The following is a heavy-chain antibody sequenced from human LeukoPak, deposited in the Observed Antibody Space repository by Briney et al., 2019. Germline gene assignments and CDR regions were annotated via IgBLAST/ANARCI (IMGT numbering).Heavy chain of an antibody. CDR3: AKTPRDYYDSSGYYFGY. CDR2: ISGNGGST. D-gene: IGHD3-22*01. CDR1: GFTFSSYA. Sequence: GGSLRLSCAASGFTFSSYAMSWVRQAPGKGLEWVSAISGNGGSTYYADSVKGPFTISRDNSKNTLYLQMNSLRAEDTAVYYCAKTPRDYYDSSGYYFGYWGQGTLVTVSS. V-gene: IGHV3-23*01. J-gene: IGHJ4*02.